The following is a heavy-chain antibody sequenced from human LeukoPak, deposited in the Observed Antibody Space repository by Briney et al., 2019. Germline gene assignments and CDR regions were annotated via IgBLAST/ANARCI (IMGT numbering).Heavy chain of an antibody. Sequence: GGSLSLSCAASGFPFSSYWMHWVRQAPGKGLLWVSRINSDGSSARYADSVKGRFTISRDNAKNTLYLHMNSLRAEDTAVYYCAREYYDSSGTPYFDYWGQGTLVTVSS. J-gene: IGHJ4*02. V-gene: IGHV3-74*01. D-gene: IGHD3-22*01. CDR2: INSDGSSA. CDR1: GFPFSSYW. CDR3: AREYYDSSGTPYFDY.